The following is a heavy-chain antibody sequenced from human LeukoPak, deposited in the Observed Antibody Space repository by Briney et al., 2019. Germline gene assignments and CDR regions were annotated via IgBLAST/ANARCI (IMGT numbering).Heavy chain of an antibody. Sequence: GGSLRLSCAASGFTFSSYSMNWVRQAPGKGLEWVAVIWYDGSKKYYADSVKGRFTISRDNSKNTLYLQMNSLRAEDTAVYYCAKSGGKLLWFGELTYWGQGTLVTVSS. D-gene: IGHD3-10*01. V-gene: IGHV3-33*06. CDR2: IWYDGSKK. CDR3: AKSGGKLLWFGELTY. J-gene: IGHJ4*02. CDR1: GFTFSSYS.